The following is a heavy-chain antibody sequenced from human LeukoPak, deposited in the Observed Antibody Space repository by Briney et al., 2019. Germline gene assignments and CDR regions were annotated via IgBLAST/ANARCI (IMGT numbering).Heavy chain of an antibody. J-gene: IGHJ4*02. CDR1: GFTFSNAW. V-gene: IGHV3-15*01. D-gene: IGHD3-22*01. CDR3: TTQYYYDRSGYYLFDY. Sequence: SPGGSLRLSCAASGFTFSNAWMGWVRQAPGKGLEWVGRIKSKTDGGTTDYAAPVKGRFTISRDDSKNTLYLQMNSLKTEDTAVYYCTTQYYYDRSGYYLFDYWGQGTLVTVSS. CDR2: IKSKTDGGTT.